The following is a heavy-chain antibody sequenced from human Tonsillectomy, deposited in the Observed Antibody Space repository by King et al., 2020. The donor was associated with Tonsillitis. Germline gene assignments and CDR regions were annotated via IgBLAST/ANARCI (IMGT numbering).Heavy chain of an antibody. D-gene: IGHD2-2*01. CDR1: GASMSGYC. CDR3: ARDPPVCSTRFDY. Sequence: VQLQESGPGLVKPSETLSLTCTVSGASMSGYCWNWIRQPAEQGMEWVGRIHTTWTTNYHPSPGRRVTMSVYTSKTQFSLKLTSMTAAATAMYYCARDPPVCSTRFDYWGQGNLVTVSS. J-gene: IGHJ4*02. CDR2: IHTTWTT. V-gene: IGHV4-4*07.